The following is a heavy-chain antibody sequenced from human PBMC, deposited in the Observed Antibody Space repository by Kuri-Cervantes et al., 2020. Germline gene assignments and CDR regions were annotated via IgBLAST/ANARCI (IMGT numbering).Heavy chain of an antibody. Sequence: GGSLRLSCAASGFTFSSYGMHWVRQAPGKGLEWVSTISNSGGTTFYTDSVKGRFTISRDNSKNSLYLQMNSLRVEDTALYYCARHDWFESWGQGTRVTVSS. J-gene: IGHJ5*01. CDR3: ARHDWFES. V-gene: IGHV3-23*01. CDR1: GFTFSSYG. CDR2: ISNSGGTT.